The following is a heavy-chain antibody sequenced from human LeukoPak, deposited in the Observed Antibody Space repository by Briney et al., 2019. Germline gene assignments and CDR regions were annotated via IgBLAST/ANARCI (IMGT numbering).Heavy chain of an antibody. D-gene: IGHD3-9*01. CDR2: IYYSGST. J-gene: IGHJ4*02. CDR3: ARARYFDWGLHFDY. CDR1: GGSISSGSYY. Sequence: SQTLSLTCTVSGGSISSGSYYWSWIRQHPGKGLEWIGYIYYSGSTYYNPSLKSRVTISVDTSKNQFSLKLSSVTAADTAVYYCARARYFDWGLHFDYWGQGTLVTVSS. V-gene: IGHV4-31*03.